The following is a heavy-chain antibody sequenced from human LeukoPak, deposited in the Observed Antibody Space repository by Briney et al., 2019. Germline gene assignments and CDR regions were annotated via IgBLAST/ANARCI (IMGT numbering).Heavy chain of an antibody. CDR3: ARAAAYIVLMVYATYYYYMDV. J-gene: IGHJ6*03. CDR2: ISSSSSTI. V-gene: IGHV3-48*04. CDR1: GFTFSSYS. Sequence: GGSLRLSCAASGFTFSSYSMNWVRQAPGKGLEWVSYISSSSSTIYYADSVKGRFTISRDNAKNSLYLQMNSLRAEDTAVYYCARAAAYIVLMVYATYYYYMDVWGKGTTVTVSS. D-gene: IGHD2-8*01.